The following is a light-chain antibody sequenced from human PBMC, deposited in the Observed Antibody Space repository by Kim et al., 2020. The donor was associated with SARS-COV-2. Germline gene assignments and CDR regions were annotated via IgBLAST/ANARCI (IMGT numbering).Light chain of an antibody. J-gene: IGKJ4*01. CDR3: QQYDMSPLT. CDR2: GAS. Sequence: PGEGAALSCSASKSVSSSYLAWYQQKPGQAPRLLIYGASSRATGIPDRFSGSESGTDFTLTISRLEPEDFAVYYCQQYDMSPLTFGGGTKVDIK. V-gene: IGKV3-20*01. CDR1: KSVSSSY.